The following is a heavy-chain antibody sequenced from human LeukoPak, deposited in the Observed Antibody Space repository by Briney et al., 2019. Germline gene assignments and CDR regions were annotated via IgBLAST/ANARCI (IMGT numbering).Heavy chain of an antibody. V-gene: IGHV4-34*01. CDR2: VNHSGST. J-gene: IGHJ4*02. CDR3: ASGAQDYGDYVDRLWVDY. Sequence: PAETLSLTCAVYGGSFSGYYWSWVRQPPGKGLEWIGEVNHSGSTNYNPSFKSRVTTSVKTSNNHFFFKLSAVTAAGTAVYACASGAQDYGDYVDRLWVDYGGQGTLVTVSS. D-gene: IGHD4-17*01. CDR1: GGSFSGYY.